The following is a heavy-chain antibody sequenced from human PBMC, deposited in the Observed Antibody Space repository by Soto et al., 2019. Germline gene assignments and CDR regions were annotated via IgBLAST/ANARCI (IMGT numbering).Heavy chain of an antibody. Sequence: EVQLVESGGALVQPGRSLSLSCAASGFTFGDYAMHWVRQAPGKGLEWVSGISWNSGSVGYAESVKGRFTISRDNAKNSLHLEMGSLRAEDTALYYCAKASAGYFDLMGGSLYYYGMDVWGQGTTVSVSS. J-gene: IGHJ6*02. D-gene: IGHD3-9*01. CDR1: GFTFGDYA. CDR3: AKASAGYFDLMGGSLYYYGMDV. V-gene: IGHV3-9*01. CDR2: ISWNSGSV.